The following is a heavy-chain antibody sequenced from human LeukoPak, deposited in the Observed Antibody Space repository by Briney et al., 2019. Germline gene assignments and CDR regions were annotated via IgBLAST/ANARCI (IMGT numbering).Heavy chain of an antibody. CDR2: IIPIFGTA. Sequence: SVKVSCKASGGTFSSYAISWVRQAPGQGLEWMGGIIPIFGTANYAQKFQGRVTITTDESTSTAYMELSSLRSEDTAVYYCAKAETMTQRGYFDYWGQGTLVTVSS. CDR1: GGTFSSYA. CDR3: AKAETMTQRGYFDY. D-gene: IGHD4-17*01. J-gene: IGHJ4*02. V-gene: IGHV1-69*05.